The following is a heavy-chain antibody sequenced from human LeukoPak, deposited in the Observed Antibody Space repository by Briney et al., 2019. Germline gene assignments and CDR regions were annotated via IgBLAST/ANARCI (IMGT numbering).Heavy chain of an antibody. J-gene: IGHJ4*02. CDR2: IKQDGSEK. Sequence: GGSLRLSGAASGFTFSSYWMTWVRQAPGKGLEWVASIKQDGSEKYYVDSVRGRFTISRDNAKNSLYLQMNSLRAEDTAVYYCARGWGARGFDYWGQGTLVAVSS. V-gene: IGHV3-7*01. CDR3: ARGWGARGFDY. CDR1: GFTFSSYW. D-gene: IGHD1-26*01.